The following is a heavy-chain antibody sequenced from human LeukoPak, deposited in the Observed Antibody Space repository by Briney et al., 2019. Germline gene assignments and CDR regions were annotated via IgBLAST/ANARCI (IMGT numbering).Heavy chain of an antibody. CDR2: INSDGSSA. D-gene: IGHD3-10*01. J-gene: IGHJ4*02. V-gene: IGHV3-74*01. CDR3: ARDSVLMTTMVPFDY. Sequence: PGGSLRLSCAASGFTFSRNWMHWVRQAPGKGLVWVSRINSDGSSASYADSVKGRFTISRDNAKNTLYLQMNSLRAEDTAVYYCARDSVLMTTMVPFDYWGQGTLVTVSS. CDR1: GFTFSRNW.